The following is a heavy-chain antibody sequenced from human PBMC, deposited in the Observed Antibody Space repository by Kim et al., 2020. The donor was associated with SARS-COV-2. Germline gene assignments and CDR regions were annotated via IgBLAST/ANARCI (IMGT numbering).Heavy chain of an antibody. CDR1: GGSISDHY. D-gene: IGHD5-12*01. J-gene: IGHJ6*02. Sequence: SETLSLTCSVSGGSISDHYWTWIRQSPGTGLEWIGYMSDIGVTNYNPSLKRRVSMSLETSKNHFSLKMSSVTTADTAIYYCARGGIVSSDYYAMDVWG. CDR2: MSDIGVT. V-gene: IGHV4-59*11. CDR3: ARGGIVSSDYYAMDV.